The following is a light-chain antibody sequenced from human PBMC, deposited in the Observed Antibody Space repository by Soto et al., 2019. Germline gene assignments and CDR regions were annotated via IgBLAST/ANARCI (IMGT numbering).Light chain of an antibody. CDR2: DVS. V-gene: IGLV2-14*01. J-gene: IGLJ7*01. CDR3: SSYTGSTTPYV. CDR1: SSDIGSYNY. Sequence: QSVLTQPASVSGSPGQSITISCTGTSSDIGSYNYVSWYQQHPGKAPKLMIYDVSNRPSGVSNRFSGSKSANTASLTISGLQAEDEADYYCSSYTGSTTPYVFGAGTQLTVL.